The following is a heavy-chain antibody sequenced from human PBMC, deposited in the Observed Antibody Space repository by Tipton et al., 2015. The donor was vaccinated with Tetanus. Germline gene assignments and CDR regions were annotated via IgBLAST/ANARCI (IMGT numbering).Heavy chain of an antibody. Sequence: TLSLTCTVSGGSISSGGYYWSWIRQHPGKGLEWIGHIYFSGSAYYNPSLKTRLSMSVDTTENKFSLRLSSVTAADSAVYYCARGGSDWSWYLQHWGQGTLVTVSS. J-gene: IGHJ1*01. CDR2: IYFSGSA. V-gene: IGHV4-31*03. CDR1: GGSISSGGYY. CDR3: ARGGSDWSWYLQH. D-gene: IGHD6-19*01.